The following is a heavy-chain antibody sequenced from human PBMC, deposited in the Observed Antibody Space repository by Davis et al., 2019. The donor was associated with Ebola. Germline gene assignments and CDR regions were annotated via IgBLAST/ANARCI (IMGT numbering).Heavy chain of an antibody. Sequence: PGGSLRLSCAASGFTFSSYEMNWVRQAPGKGLEWVSAISGSGGSTYYADSVKGRFTISRDNSKNTLYLQMNSLRAEDTAVYYCAKGSPVTTWGDDYWGQGTLVTVSS. D-gene: IGHD4-17*01. CDR2: ISGSGGST. CDR3: AKGSPVTTWGDDY. J-gene: IGHJ4*02. V-gene: IGHV3-23*01. CDR1: GFTFSSYE.